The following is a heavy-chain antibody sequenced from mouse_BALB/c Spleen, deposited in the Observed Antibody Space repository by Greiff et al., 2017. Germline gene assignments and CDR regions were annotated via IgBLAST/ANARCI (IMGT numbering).Heavy chain of an antibody. D-gene: IGHD1-1*01. J-gene: IGHJ2*01. CDR3: ARTYYGSSYGYFDY. V-gene: IGHV5-17*02. CDR1: GFTFSSFG. CDR2: ISSGSSTI. Sequence: EVKLQESGGGLVQPGGSRKLSCAASGFTFSSFGMHWVRQAPEKGLEWVAYISSGSSTIYYADTVKGRFTISRDNPKNTLFLQMTSLRSEDTAMYYCARTYYGSSYGYFDYWGQGTTLTVSS.